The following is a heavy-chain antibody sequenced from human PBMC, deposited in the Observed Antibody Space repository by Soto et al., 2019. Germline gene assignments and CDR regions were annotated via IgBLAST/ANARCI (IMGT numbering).Heavy chain of an antibody. J-gene: IGHJ2*01. D-gene: IGHD4-17*01. Sequence: SVKVSCKASGGTFSSYTISWVRQAPGQGLEWMGRIIPILGIANYAQKFQGRVTITADKSTSTAYMELSSLRSEDTAVYYCARDRWKLGTTVVTPSHWYFDLWGRGTLVTVSS. V-gene: IGHV1-69*04. CDR2: IIPILGIA. CDR1: GGTFSSYT. CDR3: ARDRWKLGTTVVTPSHWYFDL.